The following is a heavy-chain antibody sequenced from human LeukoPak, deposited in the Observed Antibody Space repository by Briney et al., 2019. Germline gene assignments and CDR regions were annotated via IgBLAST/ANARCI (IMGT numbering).Heavy chain of an antibody. CDR2: ISYDGSNK. Sequence: GGSLRLSCAASGFTFSSYAMHWVRQAPGKGLEWVAVISYDGSNKYYADSVKGRFTISRDNSKNTLYLQMNSLRAEDTAVYYCARKVEVTPDYYYYYGMDVWGQGTTVTVSS. D-gene: IGHD4-23*01. CDR3: ARKVEVTPDYYYYYGMDV. V-gene: IGHV3-30*04. J-gene: IGHJ6*02. CDR1: GFTFSSYA.